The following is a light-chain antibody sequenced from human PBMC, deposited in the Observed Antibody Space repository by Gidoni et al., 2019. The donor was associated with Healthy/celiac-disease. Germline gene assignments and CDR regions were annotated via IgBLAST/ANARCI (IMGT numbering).Light chain of an antibody. J-gene: IGLJ2*01. V-gene: IGLV3-1*01. CDR3: PAWDSSTVV. CDR1: KLGDKY. Sequence: SYELTPPPLVSVSPGQTASITCSGDKLGDKYACWYQQKPGQSPVLVIYQDSKRPSAIPERFSGSTSVNTATLTIGGTQAIDEADYYCPAWDSSTVVFGGGTKLTVL. CDR2: QDS.